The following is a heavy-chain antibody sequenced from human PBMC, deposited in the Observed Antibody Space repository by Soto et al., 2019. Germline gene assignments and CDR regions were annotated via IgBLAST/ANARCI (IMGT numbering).Heavy chain of an antibody. CDR2: ISSSSYI. CDR1: GFTFSSYS. J-gene: IGHJ4*02. V-gene: IGHV3-21*01. Sequence: GSLRLSCAASGFTFSSYSMNWVRQAPGKGLEWVSSISSSSYIYYADSVKGRFTISRDNAKNSLYLQMNSLRAEDTAVYHCARGWRSSSIGEFDYWGQGTLVTVSS. D-gene: IGHD6-6*01. CDR3: ARGWRSSSIGEFDY.